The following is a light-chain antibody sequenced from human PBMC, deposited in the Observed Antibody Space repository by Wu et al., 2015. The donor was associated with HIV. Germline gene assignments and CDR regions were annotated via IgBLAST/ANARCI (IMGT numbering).Light chain of an antibody. V-gene: IGKV3-11*01. J-gene: IGKJ2*03. CDR3: QQSYSIPRS. CDR2: DAS. CDR1: QSVSNY. Sequence: EVVLTQSPATLSLSPGERATLSCRASQSVSNYLAWYQQKPGQAPRLLIYDASIRATGIAARFSGSGSGTDFTLTISSLQPEDFATYFCQQSYSIPRSFGQGTKLEIK.